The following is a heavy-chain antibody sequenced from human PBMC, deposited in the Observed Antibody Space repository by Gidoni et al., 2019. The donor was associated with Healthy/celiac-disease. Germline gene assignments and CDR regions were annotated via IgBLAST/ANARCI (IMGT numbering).Heavy chain of an antibody. Sequence: QVQLQQWGAGLLKPSETLSLTCAVYGGSFSGYYWSWIRQPPGKGLEWIGEINHSGSTNYNPSLKSRVTISVDTSKNQFSLKLSSVTAADTAVYYCARGRYRAAAGNWFDPWGQGTLVTVSS. J-gene: IGHJ5*02. V-gene: IGHV4-34*01. CDR1: GGSFSGYY. D-gene: IGHD6-13*01. CDR2: INHSGST. CDR3: ARGRYRAAAGNWFDP.